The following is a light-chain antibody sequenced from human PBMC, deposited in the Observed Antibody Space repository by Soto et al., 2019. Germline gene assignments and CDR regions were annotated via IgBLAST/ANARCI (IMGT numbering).Light chain of an antibody. V-gene: IGKV1-5*03. Sequence: DIQMTQSPSTLSASVGDRVTITCRASRTISTLLAWYQQRPGKAPNLLIYKASSLESGVPSRFSGSGSGTELTLTISSLQPDDFATYFCQQYSTYPWTFGQGTKVEVK. CDR3: QQYSTYPWT. CDR2: KAS. CDR1: RTISTL. J-gene: IGKJ1*01.